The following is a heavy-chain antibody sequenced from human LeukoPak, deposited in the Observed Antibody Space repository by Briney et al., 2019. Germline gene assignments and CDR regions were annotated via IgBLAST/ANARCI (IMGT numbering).Heavy chain of an antibody. CDR1: DSSISIDYY. Sequence: PSETLSLTCSVSDSSISIDYYWGWVRQSPGKGLEWIGVMYGSGNTQYNPSLESRVAISVDTSKTQFSLKVRSVTAADTAMYFCARDGSSRPFTIWGQGTLVTVSS. J-gene: IGHJ4*02. CDR2: MYGSGNT. D-gene: IGHD3-10*01. CDR3: ARDGSSRPFTI. V-gene: IGHV4-38-2*02.